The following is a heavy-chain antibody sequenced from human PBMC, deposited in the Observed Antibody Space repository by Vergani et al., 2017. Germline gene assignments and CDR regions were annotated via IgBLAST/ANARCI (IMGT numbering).Heavy chain of an antibody. Sequence: QVQLVQSGAEVKKPGSSVKVSCKASGGTFSSYTISWVRQAPGQGLEWMGGFDPEDGETIYAQKFQGRVTMTEDTSTDTAYMELSSLRSEDTAVYYCAKEGERGIVVVPAAFDYWGQGTLVTVSS. CDR2: FDPEDGET. V-gene: IGHV1-24*01. CDR3: AKEGERGIVVVPAAFDY. J-gene: IGHJ4*02. D-gene: IGHD2-2*01. CDR1: GGTFSSYT.